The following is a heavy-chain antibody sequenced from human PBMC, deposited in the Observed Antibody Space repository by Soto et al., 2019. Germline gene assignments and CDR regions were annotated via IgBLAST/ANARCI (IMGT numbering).Heavy chain of an antibody. D-gene: IGHD2-2*01. J-gene: IGHJ5*02. V-gene: IGHV4-31*03. CDR1: GGSISSGGYY. CDR3: ARCSLVVVPAPGFDP. Sequence: PSETLSPTCTVSGGSISSGGYYWSWIRQHPGKGLEWIGYIYYSGTTYYNPSLKSRVTISVDTSKNQFSLKLSSVSAADTALYYCARCSLVVVPAPGFDPWGRGTLVTVPQ. CDR2: IYYSGTT.